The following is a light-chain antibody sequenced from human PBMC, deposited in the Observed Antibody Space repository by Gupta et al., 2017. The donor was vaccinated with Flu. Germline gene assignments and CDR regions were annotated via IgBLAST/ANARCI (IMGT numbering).Light chain of an antibody. Sequence: DIQMTQSPSSLSASVGDRVTITCRASQGISHYLAWYQQKPGKVPKLLIYDASTLQSGVPSRFSGSGSGTDFTLTISSLQPEDFATYYCQKYNSVLWTFGQGTKVEIK. J-gene: IGKJ1*01. CDR1: QGISHY. V-gene: IGKV1-27*01. CDR2: DAS. CDR3: QKYNSVLWT.